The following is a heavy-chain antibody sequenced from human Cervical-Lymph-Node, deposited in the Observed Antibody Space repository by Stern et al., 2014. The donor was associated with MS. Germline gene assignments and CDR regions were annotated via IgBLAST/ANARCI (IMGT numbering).Heavy chain of an antibody. D-gene: IGHD3-10*01. CDR3: ACRRRGPIGY. Sequence: QVPLQQWGAGLLKPSETLSLTCAVYGGSFSGYYWSWIRQPPGKGLEWIGEINHSGSTNYNPSLQSRVPISVDKSKNQFSLKLSSVTAADTAVYYCACRRRGPIGYWGQGTLVTVSS. J-gene: IGHJ4*02. CDR1: GGSFSGYY. CDR2: INHSGST. V-gene: IGHV4-34*01.